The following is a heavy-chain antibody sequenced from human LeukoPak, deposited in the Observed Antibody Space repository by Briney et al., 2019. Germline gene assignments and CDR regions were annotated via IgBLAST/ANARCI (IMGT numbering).Heavy chain of an antibody. Sequence: SETLSLTCTVSGGSISSSGYYWGWGRQPPGKGLEWIGSIYYSGSTYYNPSLKSRVTISVDTSKNQFSLKLSSVTAADTAVYYCAREWGTGYCSNGVSCFDYWGQGTLVTVSS. V-gene: IGHV4-39*07. J-gene: IGHJ4*02. CDR2: IYYSGST. CDR3: AREWGTGYCSNGVSCFDY. D-gene: IGHD2-8*01. CDR1: GGSISSSGYY.